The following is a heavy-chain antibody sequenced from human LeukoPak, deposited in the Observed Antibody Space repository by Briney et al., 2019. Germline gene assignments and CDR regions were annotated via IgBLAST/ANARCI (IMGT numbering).Heavy chain of an antibody. CDR1: GFTFSSYW. V-gene: IGHV3-7*01. D-gene: IGHD6-13*01. CDR3: ARMHGGDSSSWPWNFDY. CDR2: IKQDGSEK. Sequence: GGSLRLSCAASGFTFSSYWMSWVRQAPGKGLEWVANIKQDGSEKYYVDSVKGRFTISRDNAKNSLYLQMNSLRAEDTAVYYCARMHGGDSSSWPWNFDYWGQGTLVTVSS. J-gene: IGHJ4*02.